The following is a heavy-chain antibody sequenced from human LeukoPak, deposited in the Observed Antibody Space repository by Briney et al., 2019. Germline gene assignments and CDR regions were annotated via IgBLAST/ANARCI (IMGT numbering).Heavy chain of an antibody. CDR2: ISSSSYI. Sequence: GGSLRLSCAASGFTFSSYSMNWVRQAPGKGLEWVSSISSSSYIYYADSVKGRFTISRDNAKNSLYLQTNSLRAEDTAVYYCARPRVHDSSGYYYYYYYMDVWGKGTTVTVSS. CDR3: ARPRVHDSSGYYYYYYYMDV. D-gene: IGHD3-22*01. CDR1: GFTFSSYS. V-gene: IGHV3-21*01. J-gene: IGHJ6*03.